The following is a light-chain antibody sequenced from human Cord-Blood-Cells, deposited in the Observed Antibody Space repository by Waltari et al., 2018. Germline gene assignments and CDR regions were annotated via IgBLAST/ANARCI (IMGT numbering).Light chain of an antibody. CDR2: EDS. Sequence: SYELTQPPSVSVSPGQTARITCSVDALPQKNAYWNQQKSGQAPVLVIYEDSKRPSGIPGRFSGSSSGTMATLTISGAQVEDEADYYCYSTDSSGNHKVFGGGTKLTVL. V-gene: IGLV3-10*01. J-gene: IGLJ3*02. CDR3: YSTDSSGNHKV. CDR1: ALPQKN.